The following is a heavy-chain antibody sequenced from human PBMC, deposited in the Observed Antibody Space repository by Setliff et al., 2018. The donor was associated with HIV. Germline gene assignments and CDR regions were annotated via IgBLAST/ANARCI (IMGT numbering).Heavy chain of an antibody. CDR1: NGSFSGHY. CDR2: INHSGSP. V-gene: IGHV4-34*01. CDR3: ASLLSRGYYYDRSGYSYRDY. Sequence: SETLSLTCVVYNGSFSGHYWSWIRKPPGKGLEWIGEINHSGSPNYNSSLKSRVTISLDTSKNQFSLKLSSVTAADTAVYYCASLLSRGYYYDRSGYSYRDYWGQGTLVTVS. J-gene: IGHJ4*02. D-gene: IGHD3-22*01.